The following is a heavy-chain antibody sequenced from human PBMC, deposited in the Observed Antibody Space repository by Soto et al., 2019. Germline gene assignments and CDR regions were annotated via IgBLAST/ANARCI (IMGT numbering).Heavy chain of an antibody. Sequence: QITLKESGPTLVKPTQTLTLTCTFSGFSLSTHTVGVAWIRQPPGKALEWLALIYWDEDKRYSPSLKSRLTITKDTSKNHVGRTMTNTDPVDTATYYCAHIVPFYYRGYNIEFWRPGILVNVSS. D-gene: IGHD3-10*01. J-gene: IGHJ4*02. V-gene: IGHV2-5*02. CDR2: IYWDEDK. CDR3: AHIVPFYYRGYNIEF. CDR1: GFSLSTHTVG.